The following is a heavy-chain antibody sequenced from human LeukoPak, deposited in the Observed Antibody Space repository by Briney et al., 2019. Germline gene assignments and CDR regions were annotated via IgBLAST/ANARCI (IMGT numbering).Heavy chain of an antibody. CDR2: INSDGSRT. CDR1: GFTFSSYR. J-gene: IGHJ3*02. V-gene: IGHV3-74*01. D-gene: IGHD5-24*01. CDR3: ARRGVGDGYRDAFDI. Sequence: GGSLRLSCAASGFTFSSYRMYWVRQAPGKGLVWVSRINSDGSRTTYADSVKGRFTISRDNAKNTLYLQMNSLKASDTAMYYCARRGVGDGYRDAFDIWGQGTMVTVSS.